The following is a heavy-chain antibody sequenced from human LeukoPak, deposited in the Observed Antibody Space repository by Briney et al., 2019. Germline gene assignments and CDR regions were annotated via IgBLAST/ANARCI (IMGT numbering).Heavy chain of an antibody. V-gene: IGHV4-34*01. CDR2: INHSGST. J-gene: IGHJ5*02. D-gene: IGHD3-10*01. Sequence: PSETLSLTCAVYGGSFSGYYWSWIRRPPGKGLEWIGEINHSGSTNYNPSLKSRVTISVDTSKNQFSLKLSSVTAADTAVYYCAKRTAPTYYYGSGSYYRSPREYNWFDPWGQGTLVTVSS. CDR1: GGSFSGYY. CDR3: AKRTAPTYYYGSGSYYRSPREYNWFDP.